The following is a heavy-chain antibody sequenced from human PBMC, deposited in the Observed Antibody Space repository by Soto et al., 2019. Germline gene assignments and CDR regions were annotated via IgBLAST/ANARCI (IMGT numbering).Heavy chain of an antibody. V-gene: IGHV1-69*12. CDR3: ARGGVTGDYYYHGVDV. CDR1: GGTFSSYA. D-gene: IGHD3-16*01. Sequence: QVQLVQSGAEVKKPGSSVKVSCKASGGTFSSYAISWVRQAPGQGLEWMGGIIPIFDTTNYAQKFQGRVTIPADVSTSTADMELSSLRSEDTAVYYCARGGVTGDYYYHGVDVWGQGTTVTVSS. CDR2: IIPIFDTT. J-gene: IGHJ6*02.